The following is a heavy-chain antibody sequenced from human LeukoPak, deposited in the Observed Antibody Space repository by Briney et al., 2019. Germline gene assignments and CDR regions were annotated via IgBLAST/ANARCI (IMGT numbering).Heavy chain of an antibody. CDR2: IRSKANSYAT. CDR3: TSRPLDYDFWSGYAFDI. Sequence: PGGSLRLSCAASGFTFSGSAMHWVRQASGKGLEWVGRIRSKANSYATAYAASVKGRFTISRDDSKNTAYLQMNSLKTEDTAVYYCTSRPLDYDFWSGYAFDIWGQGTMVTVSS. J-gene: IGHJ3*02. D-gene: IGHD3-3*01. V-gene: IGHV3-73*01. CDR1: GFTFSGSA.